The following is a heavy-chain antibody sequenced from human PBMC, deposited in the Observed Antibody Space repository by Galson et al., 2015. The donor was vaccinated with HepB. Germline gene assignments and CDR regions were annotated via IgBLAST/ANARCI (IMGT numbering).Heavy chain of an antibody. CDR2: INTYTGNP. CDR3: ARNYGSGRDYYYYHGMDV. J-gene: IGHJ6*02. Sequence: SVKVSCKASGYTFISYVMNWVRQAPGQGLEWMGWINTYTGNPTYAQGFTGRFVFSLDTSVSTAYLQISSLKAEDTAVYYCARNYGSGRDYYYYHGMDVWGQGTTVTVSS. CDR1: GYTFISYV. V-gene: IGHV7-4-1*02. D-gene: IGHD3-10*01.